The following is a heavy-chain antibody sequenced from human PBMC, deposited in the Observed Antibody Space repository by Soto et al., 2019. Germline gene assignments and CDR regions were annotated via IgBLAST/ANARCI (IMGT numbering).Heavy chain of an antibody. CDR3: SRNPYGSGLFDP. CDR2: MTPNSGNT. Sequence: QVQLVQSGAEVKKPGASVKVSCKASGYNFIDYDINWMRQSTGQGLEWMGWMTPNSGNTGYAQKFQGRVTLTRDTPIGTAYMELSSLKTEDTAVYYCSRNPYGSGLFDPWGQGTLVTVSS. D-gene: IGHD6-19*01. V-gene: IGHV1-8*01. J-gene: IGHJ5*02. CDR1: GYNFIDYD.